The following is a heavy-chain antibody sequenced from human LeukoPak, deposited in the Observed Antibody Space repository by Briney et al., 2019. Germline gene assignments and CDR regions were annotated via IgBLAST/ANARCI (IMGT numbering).Heavy chain of an antibody. V-gene: IGHV3-23*01. CDR3: AKVLWFGELLPEYDY. CDR1: GFTFSSYG. Sequence: GGSLRLSCAASGFTFSSYGMSWVRQAPGKGLEWVSAISGSGDSTYYADSVKGRFTISRDNSKNTLYLQMNSLRAEDTAVYYCAKVLWFGELLPEYDYWGQGTLVTVSS. CDR2: ISGSGDST. D-gene: IGHD3-10*01. J-gene: IGHJ4*02.